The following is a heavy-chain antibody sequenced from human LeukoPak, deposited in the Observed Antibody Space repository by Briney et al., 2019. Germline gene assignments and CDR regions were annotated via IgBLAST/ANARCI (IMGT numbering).Heavy chain of an antibody. CDR3: AAPGSYCGGDCYYDY. CDR2: IVVGSGNT. Sequence: SVKVSCKASGFTFTSSAVQWVRQARGQCLEWIGWIVVGSGNTNYAQKFQERVTITRDMSTSTAYMELSSLRSEDTAVYYCAAPGSYCGGDCYYDYWGQGTLVTVSS. CDR1: GFTFTSSA. D-gene: IGHD2-21*02. V-gene: IGHV1-58*01. J-gene: IGHJ4*02.